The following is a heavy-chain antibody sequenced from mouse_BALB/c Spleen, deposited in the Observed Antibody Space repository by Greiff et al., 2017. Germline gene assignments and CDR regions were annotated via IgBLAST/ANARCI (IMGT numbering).Heavy chain of an antibody. CDR3: ARGGDY. J-gene: IGHJ2*01. Sequence: VQLKQSGPELVKTGASVKISCKASGYSFTDYYMHWVKQSPEKSFEWIGEINPSTGGTSYNQKFKGKATLTVDKSSSTAYMQLKSLTSEDSAVYYCARGGDYWGQGTTLTVSS. CDR1: GYSFTDYY. CDR2: INPSTGGT. V-gene: IGHV1-42*01.